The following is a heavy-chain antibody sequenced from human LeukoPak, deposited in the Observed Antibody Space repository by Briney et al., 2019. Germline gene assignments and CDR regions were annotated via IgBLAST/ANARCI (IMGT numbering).Heavy chain of an antibody. CDR3: ARNYDDYDDSYYFDF. Sequence: SETLSLTCAVSGHSITTNNWWSWVRQPPGKGLEWLGEIYHSGSTNYNPSLKSRVTMSVDKSKNQSSLKLSSVTAADTAMYYCARNYDDYDDSYYFDFWGQGTLVTVSS. J-gene: IGHJ4*02. D-gene: IGHD3-22*01. CDR2: IYHSGST. CDR1: GHSITTNNW. V-gene: IGHV4-4*02.